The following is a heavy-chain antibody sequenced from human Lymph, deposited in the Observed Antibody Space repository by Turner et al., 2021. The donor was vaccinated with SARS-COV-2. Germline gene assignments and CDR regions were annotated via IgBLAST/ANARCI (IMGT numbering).Heavy chain of an antibody. D-gene: IGHD6-19*01. V-gene: IGHV1-24*01. J-gene: IGHJ6*02. Sequence: QVQLVQSGAEMKKPGASVKVSCKVSGYTLTELSIHWVRQATGKGLEWMGGFDPEDAETIYAQKFQGRVTMTEDTSTDTAYMELSSLRSEDTAVYYCATDPAVSGYFHDYYGMDVWGQGTTVTVSS. CDR2: FDPEDAET. CDR3: ATDPAVSGYFHDYYGMDV. CDR1: GYTLTELS.